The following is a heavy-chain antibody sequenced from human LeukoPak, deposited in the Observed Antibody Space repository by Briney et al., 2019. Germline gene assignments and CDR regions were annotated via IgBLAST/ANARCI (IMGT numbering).Heavy chain of an antibody. V-gene: IGHV3-11*05. J-gene: IGHJ4*02. Sequence: GGSLRLSCAASGFIFSDYYMSWIRQAPGKGLEWVSYTSSSGSHTNYADSVKGRFTISRDNAKNSLYLQMNSLSAKDTAVYYCARDMRSGWYAADYWGQGTLVTVSS. CDR2: TSSSGSHT. CDR1: GFIFSDYY. CDR3: ARDMRSGWYAADY. D-gene: IGHD6-19*01.